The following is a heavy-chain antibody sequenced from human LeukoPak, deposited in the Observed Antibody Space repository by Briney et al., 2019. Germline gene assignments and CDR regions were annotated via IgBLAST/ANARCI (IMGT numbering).Heavy chain of an antibody. CDR1: VGSLSSYY. J-gene: IGHJ4*02. D-gene: IGHD6-19*01. CDR2: IYYSGST. Sequence: PSETLSLTCTVSVGSLSSYYWRWLRQPPGKGLEWIGYIYYSGSTNYNPSIKSRVTISVDTSKNQFSLKLSSVTAADTAVYYCARLSWGGWYYFDYWGQGTLVTVSS. V-gene: IGHV4-59*01. CDR3: ARLSWGGWYYFDY.